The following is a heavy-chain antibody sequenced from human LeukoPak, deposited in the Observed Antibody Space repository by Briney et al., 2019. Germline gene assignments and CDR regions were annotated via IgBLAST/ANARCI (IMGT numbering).Heavy chain of an antibody. V-gene: IGHV3-15*01. D-gene: IGHD2-2*01. J-gene: IGHJ6*03. CDR3: ARGVLGYCSSTSCQERDYYMDV. Sequence: PGGSLRLSCAASGFTFSNAWMSWVRQAPGKGLEWVGRIKSNIDGGTTDYADSVKGRFTISRDNSKNTLYLQMNSLRAEDTAVYYCARGVLGYCSSTSCQERDYYMDVWGKGTTVTVSS. CDR1: GFTFSNAW. CDR2: IKSNIDGGTT.